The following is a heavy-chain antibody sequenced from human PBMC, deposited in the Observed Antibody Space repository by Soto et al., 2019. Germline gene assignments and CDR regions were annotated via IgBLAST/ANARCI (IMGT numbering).Heavy chain of an antibody. V-gene: IGHV4-31*03. Sequence: QVQLQESGPGLVKPSQTLSLTCTVSGASITSGRSYWSWIRQHPGKGLGCIDYMFYTGSTYYHPSLKSRVNISADTSKNQFSLRLSSVTPADTAVYYCARDNGYGHFDSWGQGTLVTVSS. CDR2: MFYTGST. D-gene: IGHD5-12*01. CDR1: GASITSGRSY. CDR3: ARDNGYGHFDS. J-gene: IGHJ4*02.